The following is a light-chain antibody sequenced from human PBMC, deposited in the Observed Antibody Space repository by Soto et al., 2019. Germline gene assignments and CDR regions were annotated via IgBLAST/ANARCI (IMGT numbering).Light chain of an antibody. V-gene: IGKV3-20*01. J-gene: IGKJ5*01. Sequence: IVLTQSPGTLSLSPGERATLSCRASQSVSSTYLAWYQQKPGQAPRLFIYSASSRATGIPDRFSGSGSGTDCTLTISRLEPEDFAVYYCQQYGDSPPITFGQGTLLE. CDR3: QQYGDSPPIT. CDR1: QSVSSTY. CDR2: SAS.